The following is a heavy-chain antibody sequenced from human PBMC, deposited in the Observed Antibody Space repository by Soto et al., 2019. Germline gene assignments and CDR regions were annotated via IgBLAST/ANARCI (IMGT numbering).Heavy chain of an antibody. CDR1: GYTFTSYG. D-gene: IGHD3-10*01. CDR2: ISAYNGNT. CDR3: PSHYYGSGSYYPFDY. Sequence: QVQLVQSGAEVKKPGASVKVSCKASGYTFTSYGISWVRQAPGQGLERMGWISAYNGNTNYAQKLQGRVTMTTDTSTSTAYMELRSLRSDDTAVYYSPSHYYGSGSYYPFDYCGQGTLVTVSS. J-gene: IGHJ4*02. V-gene: IGHV1-18*01.